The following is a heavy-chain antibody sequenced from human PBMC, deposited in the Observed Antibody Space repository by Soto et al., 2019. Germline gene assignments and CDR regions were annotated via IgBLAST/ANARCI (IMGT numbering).Heavy chain of an antibody. CDR1: GGTFSTFC. V-gene: IGHV1-69*13. Sequence: SVNVSCKTSGGTFSTFCISWVRQAPGQGLEWMGGIIPFFGTAEYSQKFEDRITITADESTNTVYMDLRSLTSEDTAIYYCARTAPMDAGDKYYYDFWGQGALVTVSS. J-gene: IGHJ4*02. CDR2: IIPFFGTA. CDR3: ARTAPMDAGDKYYYDF. D-gene: IGHD3-16*01.